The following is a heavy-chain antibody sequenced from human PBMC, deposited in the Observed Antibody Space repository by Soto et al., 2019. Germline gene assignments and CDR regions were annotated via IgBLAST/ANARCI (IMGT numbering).Heavy chain of an antibody. Sequence: DARLLESGGGLVQTGGSLRLSCAASVFTFSSYNMSWVRQAPGKGLERVSGLSRRGENKYYADFVRGRFSMSRDNSRTMLYLQMNSLRGEETAVYYCEKEATQRGYCSGGNCRDADAFDMWGQGTMVIGSS. J-gene: IGHJ3*02. D-gene: IGHD2-15*01. V-gene: IGHV3-23*01. CDR1: VFTFSSYN. CDR3: EKEATQRGYCSGGNCRDADAFDM. CDR2: LSRRGENK.